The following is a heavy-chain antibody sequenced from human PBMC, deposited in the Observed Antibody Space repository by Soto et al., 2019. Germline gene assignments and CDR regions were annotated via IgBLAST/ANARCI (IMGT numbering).Heavy chain of an antibody. D-gene: IGHD3-22*01. CDR2: ISYDGTN. CDR3: ASGSDSSGYYYLGRY. CDR1: GFTFSSYA. V-gene: IGHV3-30-3*01. J-gene: IGHJ4*02. Sequence: QVQLVESGGGVVQPGRSLRLSCAASGFTFSSYAMHWDRQAPGKGLEWVAVISYDGTNNYADSVKGRFTISRDNSKNTLYLQMNSLRAEDTAFYYCASGSDSSGYYYLGRYWGQGTLVTVSS.